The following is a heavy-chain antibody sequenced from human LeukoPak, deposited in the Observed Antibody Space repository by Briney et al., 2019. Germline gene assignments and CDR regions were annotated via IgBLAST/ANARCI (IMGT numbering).Heavy chain of an antibody. CDR1: GFTFAGYA. CDR2: ISGSGDGT. Sequence: PGGSLRLSCAASGFTFAGYAMSWVRQAPGKGLQWVSAISGSGDGTYYADSVKGRFTISRDNSKNTLYLQMNSLRAEDTAVYYCAKDPNYDYVWGSYRYTPGYWGQGTLVTVSS. V-gene: IGHV3-23*01. D-gene: IGHD3-16*02. J-gene: IGHJ4*02. CDR3: AKDPNYDYVWGSYRYTPGY.